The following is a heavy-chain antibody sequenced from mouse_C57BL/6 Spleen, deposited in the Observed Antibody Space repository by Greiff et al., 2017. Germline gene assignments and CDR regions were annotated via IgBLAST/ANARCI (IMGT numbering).Heavy chain of an antibody. CDR1: GFTFSSYA. CDR2: ISSGGDYI. CDR3: TRGLPPYAMDY. Sequence: EVQRVESGEGLVKPGGSLKLSCAASGFTFSSYAMSWVRQTPEKRLEWVAYISSGGDYIYYADTVKGRFTISRDNARNTLYLQMSSLKSEDTAMYYCTRGLPPYAMDYCGQGTSVTVSS. D-gene: IGHD2-4*01. V-gene: IGHV5-9-1*02. J-gene: IGHJ4*01.